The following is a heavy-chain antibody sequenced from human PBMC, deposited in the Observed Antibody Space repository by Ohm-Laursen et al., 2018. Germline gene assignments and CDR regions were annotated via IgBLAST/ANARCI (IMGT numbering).Heavy chain of an antibody. V-gene: IGHV1-69*01. CDR2: IIPIFGTA. Sequence: SSVKVSCKASGGSFTRYAFSWIRQAPGQGLEWMGGIIPIFGTANYAQKFQGRVTVTADESTGTAYMELSSLTSDDTAVYYCARSRRGGDIDYWGQGTLVSVSS. J-gene: IGHJ4*02. D-gene: IGHD2-21*02. CDR3: ARSRRGGDIDY. CDR1: GGSFTRYA.